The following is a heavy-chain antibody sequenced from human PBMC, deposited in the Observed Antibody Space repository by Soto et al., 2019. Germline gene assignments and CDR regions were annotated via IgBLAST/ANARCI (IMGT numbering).Heavy chain of an antibody. CDR2: IYYSGST. V-gene: IGHV4-31*11. J-gene: IGHJ5*02. D-gene: IGHD5-12*01. CDR3: ARVRYGYSGLNWFDP. CDR1: GGSFSGYY. Sequence: SETRSLTCAVYGGSFSGYYWSWIRQHPGKGLEWIGYIYYSGSTYYNPSLKSRVTISVDTSKNQFSLKLSSVTAADTAVYYCARVRYGYSGLNWFDPWGQGTLVTVSS.